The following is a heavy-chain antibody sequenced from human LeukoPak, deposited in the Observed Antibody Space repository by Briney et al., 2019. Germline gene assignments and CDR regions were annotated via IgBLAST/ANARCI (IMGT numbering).Heavy chain of an antibody. CDR1: GFTFDDYA. CDR2: ISGDGGST. J-gene: IGHJ5*02. D-gene: IGHD2-2*01. Sequence: GGSLRLSCAASGFTFDDYAMHWVRQAPGKGLEWVSLISGDGGSTYYADSVKGRFTISRDNSKNSLYLQMNSLRTEDTALYYCAKDKRGGYCSSTSCYAWFDPWGQGTLVTVSS. V-gene: IGHV3-43*02. CDR3: AKDKRGGYCSSTSCYAWFDP.